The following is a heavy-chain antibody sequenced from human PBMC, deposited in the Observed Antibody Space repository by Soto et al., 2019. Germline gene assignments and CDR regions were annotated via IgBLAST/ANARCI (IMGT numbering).Heavy chain of an antibody. V-gene: IGHV4-4*02. CDR3: ARGGGADAFDI. CDR2: IYHFGST. CDR1: GDSISSSNW. D-gene: IGHD3-10*01. Sequence: SETLSLTCAVPGDSISSSNWWSWVRQPPGKGLEWIGEIYHFGSTNYNPSLKSRVTISVDKSKNQFSLKLNSVTAADTAVYYCARGGGADAFDIWGQGTMVTVSS. J-gene: IGHJ3*02.